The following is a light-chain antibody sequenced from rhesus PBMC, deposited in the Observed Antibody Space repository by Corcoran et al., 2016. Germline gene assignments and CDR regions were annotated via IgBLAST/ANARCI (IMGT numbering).Light chain of an antibody. Sequence: DIQMTQSPSSLSASVGDRVTISCRASQGIRNHLTWYHQKPGKAPKRLIYTASTLEIGVPSRFSGSGSGTDFTLTISSLQPEDVATYYCLQYNSDPPTFGQGTKVEMK. CDR2: TAS. CDR3: LQYNSDPPT. CDR1: QGIRNH. V-gene: IGKV1-43*02. J-gene: IGKJ1*01.